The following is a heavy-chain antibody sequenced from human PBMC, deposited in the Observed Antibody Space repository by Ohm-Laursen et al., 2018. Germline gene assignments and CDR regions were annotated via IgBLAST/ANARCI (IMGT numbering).Heavy chain of an antibody. V-gene: IGHV3-30*18. CDR2: ISYDGSNK. CDR3: ANFYYGMDV. Sequence: SLRLSCSASGFTFSSYGMHWVRQAPGKGLEWVAVISYDGSNKYYADSVKGRFTISRDNSKNTLYLQMNSLRAEDTAVYYCANFYYGMDVWGQGTTVTVSS. CDR1: GFTFSSYG. J-gene: IGHJ6*02.